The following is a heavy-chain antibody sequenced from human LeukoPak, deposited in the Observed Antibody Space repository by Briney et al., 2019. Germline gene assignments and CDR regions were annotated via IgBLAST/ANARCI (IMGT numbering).Heavy chain of an antibody. CDR2: IIRSSSYI. CDR3: AKDRRSGSYLGEDGGFDY. Sequence: GASLRLSFAASGFTFSNNSMSWVCQAPGKMLDSDSSIIRSSSYIYYADSMKGRFTISRDNAKDSLYLQMNSLRAEDTAVYYCAKDRRSGSYLGEDGGFDYWGQGTLVTVSS. J-gene: IGHJ4*02. D-gene: IGHD1-26*01. V-gene: IGHV3-21*01. CDR1: GFTFSNNS.